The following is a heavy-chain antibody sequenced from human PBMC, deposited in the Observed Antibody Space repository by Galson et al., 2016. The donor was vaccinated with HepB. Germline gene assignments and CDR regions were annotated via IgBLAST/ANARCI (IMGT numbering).Heavy chain of an antibody. Sequence: SLRLSCAASGFTFSHYWMNWVRQAPGKGLEYVSTVSADGFATYYADSVKGRFTISRDNSKNTQYLQMSSLRPEDTALYYCVKDRGCPNCRYDYWGQGALVTVSS. V-gene: IGHV3-64D*06. J-gene: IGHJ4*02. CDR2: VSADGFAT. CDR1: GFTFSHYW. D-gene: IGHD1-1*01. CDR3: VKDRGCPNCRYDY.